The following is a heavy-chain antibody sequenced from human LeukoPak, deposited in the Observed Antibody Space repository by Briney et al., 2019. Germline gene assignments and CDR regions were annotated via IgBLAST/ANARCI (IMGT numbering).Heavy chain of an antibody. V-gene: IGHV4-39*07. CDR1: GGSISSSSYY. D-gene: IGHD1-26*01. CDR2: IYYSGST. J-gene: IGHJ4*02. Sequence: SETLSLTCTVSGGSISSSSYYWGWIRQLPGKGLEWIGSIYYSGSTYYNPSLKSRVTISVDTSKNQFSLKLSSVTAADTAVYYCARDSGSYPEFDYWGQGTLVTVSS. CDR3: ARDSGSYPEFDY.